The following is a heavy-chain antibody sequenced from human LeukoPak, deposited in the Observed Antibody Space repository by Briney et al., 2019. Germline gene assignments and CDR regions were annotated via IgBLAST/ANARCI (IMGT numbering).Heavy chain of an antibody. CDR3: ARVNCSSTSCRSKFLDY. Sequence: ASVKVSCKASGYTFTNYDINWVRQATGQGLEWMGWMNPSSANTGYAQKFQGRVTMTRSTSISTAYMELSSLRSEDTAVYYCARVNCSSTSCRSKFLDYWGQGTLVTVSS. J-gene: IGHJ4*02. CDR2: MNPSSANT. CDR1: GYTFTNYD. V-gene: IGHV1-8*01. D-gene: IGHD2-2*01.